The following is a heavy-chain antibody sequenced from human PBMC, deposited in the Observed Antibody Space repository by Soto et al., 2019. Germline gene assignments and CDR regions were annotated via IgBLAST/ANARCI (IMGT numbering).Heavy chain of an antibody. V-gene: IGHV3-11*04. J-gene: IGHJ5*02. D-gene: IGHD6-6*01. CDR3: AARKWTASSSWFDP. Sequence: QVQLVESGGGLVKPGGSLRLSCAASGFTFSDSYMSWIRQAPGKGLEWISYITFSGNTVYYADSVKGRFTISRDNAQNSLYLQMNSLTAEDTAMYYCAARKWTASSSWFDPWGQGTLVTVSS. CDR1: GFTFSDSY. CDR2: ITFSGNTV.